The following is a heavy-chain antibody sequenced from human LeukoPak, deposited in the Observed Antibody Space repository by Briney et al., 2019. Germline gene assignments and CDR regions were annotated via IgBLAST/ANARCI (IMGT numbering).Heavy chain of an antibody. CDR3: AGWATAKKAFDI. V-gene: IGHV1-2*02. CDR2: INPNSGAT. CDR1: GYTFTGYY. J-gene: IGHJ3*02. Sequence: GASVKVSCKASGYTFTGYYMHWVRRAPGQGLEWMGWINPNSGATNYPQKFQGRVTMTGDTSISTAYMELTRLKSDDTAVYYCAGWATAKKAFDIWGQGTMVTVSS.